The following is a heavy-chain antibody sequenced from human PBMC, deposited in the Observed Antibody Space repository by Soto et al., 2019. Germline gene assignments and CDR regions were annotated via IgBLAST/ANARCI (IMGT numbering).Heavy chain of an antibody. V-gene: IGHV4-31*03. D-gene: IGHD3-22*01. CDR2: IYYSGSS. Sequence: LSLTCTVSGGSISSGGYYWSWIRQHPGKGLEWIGYIYYSGSSYYNPSLKSRVTISVDTSKNQFCLKLSSVTAADTAVYYCARGSYYDSSGYYGPWGQGTLVTVSS. CDR3: ARGSYYDSSGYYGP. J-gene: IGHJ5*02. CDR1: GGSISSGGYY.